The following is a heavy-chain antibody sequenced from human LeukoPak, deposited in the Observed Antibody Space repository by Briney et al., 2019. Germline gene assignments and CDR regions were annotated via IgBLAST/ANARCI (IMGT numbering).Heavy chain of an antibody. Sequence: SGGSLRLSCAASGFSFNTYSMNGVRQAPGKGLEWVSSISSSSAHIFYADSVKGRFSISRDNAKNSLYLQMNSLRVEDTAVYYCTSRYCTTANCYSFDNWGQGTMVAVSS. CDR3: TSRYCTTANCYSFDN. D-gene: IGHD2-2*01. CDR1: GFSFNTYS. J-gene: IGHJ3*02. V-gene: IGHV3-21*01. CDR2: ISSSSAHI.